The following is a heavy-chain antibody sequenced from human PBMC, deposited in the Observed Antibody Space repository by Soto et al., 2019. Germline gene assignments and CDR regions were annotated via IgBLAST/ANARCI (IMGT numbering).Heavy chain of an antibody. CDR1: GYSFSNYW. D-gene: IGHD2-2*01. CDR3: ASSVLVTSTMNYFDL. CDR2: INPDDSDT. Sequence: GESLKISCQASGYSFSNYWIAWVRQMPGEGLEWLGIINPDDSDTRYSPSFLGQVTISADKSIKTTYLQWSSLKASDTALYFCASSVLVTSTMNYFDLWGQGTLVTVSS. J-gene: IGHJ4*02. V-gene: IGHV5-51*01.